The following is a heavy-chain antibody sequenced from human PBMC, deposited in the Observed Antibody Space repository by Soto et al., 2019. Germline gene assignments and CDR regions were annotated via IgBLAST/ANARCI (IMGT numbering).Heavy chain of an antibody. Sequence: SETLSLTCTVSGGSISSYYWSWIRQPPGKGLEWIGYIYYSGSTNYNPSLKGRVTISVDTSKNQFSLKLSSVTAADTAVYYCARLVAATTYYYYYYMDVWGKGTTVTVSS. J-gene: IGHJ6*03. CDR1: GGSISSYY. V-gene: IGHV4-59*08. D-gene: IGHD2-15*01. CDR3: ARLVAATTYYYYYYMDV. CDR2: IYYSGST.